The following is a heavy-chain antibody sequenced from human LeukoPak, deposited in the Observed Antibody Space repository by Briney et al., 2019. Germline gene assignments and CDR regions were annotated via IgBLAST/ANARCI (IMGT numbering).Heavy chain of an antibody. CDR2: INPNSGGT. V-gene: IGHV1-2*02. J-gene: IGHJ4*02. D-gene: IGHD3-22*01. CDR1: GYTFTGYY. Sequence: ASVKVSCKASGYTFTGYYMHWVRQAPGQGLEWMGWINPNSGGTNYAQKFQGRVTMTRDTSISTAYMELSRLRSDDTAVYYCARLSTMIVVVMDQDYWGQGALVTVSS. CDR3: ARLSTMIVVVMDQDY.